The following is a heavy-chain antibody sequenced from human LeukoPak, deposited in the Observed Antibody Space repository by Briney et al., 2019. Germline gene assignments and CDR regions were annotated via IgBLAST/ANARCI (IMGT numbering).Heavy chain of an antibody. CDR2: IYSGGST. CDR1: GFTLRNNL. Sequence: GSLKLSCSASGFTLRNNLLGLVRQAPGKGLEWVSVIYSGGSTYYADSVKGRFTISRDNSKNTLYLQMNSLRAEDTAVYYCARWVRGFDPWGQGTLVTVSS. J-gene: IGHJ5*02. V-gene: IGHV3-53*01. D-gene: IGHD2-21*01. CDR3: ARWVRGFDP.